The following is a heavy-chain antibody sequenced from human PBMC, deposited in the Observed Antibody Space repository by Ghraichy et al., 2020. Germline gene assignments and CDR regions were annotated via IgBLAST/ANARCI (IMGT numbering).Heavy chain of an antibody. CDR1: GGSISSYY. D-gene: IGHD2-15*01. CDR2: IYYSGST. Sequence: TLSLTCTVSGGSISSYYWSWIRQPPGKGLEWIGYIYYSGSTNYNPSLKSRVTISVDTSKNQFSLKLSSVTAADTAVYYCARGVVVAATHWFDPWGQGTLVTVSS. J-gene: IGHJ5*02. V-gene: IGHV4-59*01. CDR3: ARGVVVAATHWFDP.